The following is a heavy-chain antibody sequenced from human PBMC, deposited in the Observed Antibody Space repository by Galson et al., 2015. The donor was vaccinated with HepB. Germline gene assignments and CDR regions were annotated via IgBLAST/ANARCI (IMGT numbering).Heavy chain of an antibody. Sequence: PALVKPTQTLTLTCTFSGFSLSTSGLCVSWIRQPPGKALEWLALIDWDDDKYYSTSLKTRLTISKDTSKNQVVLTMTNMDPVDTATYYCARIERITTGGRLYYYGMDVWGQGTTVTVSS. D-gene: IGHD3-22*01. V-gene: IGHV2-70*01. CDR3: ARIERITTGGRLYYYGMDV. J-gene: IGHJ6*02. CDR1: GFSLSTSGLC. CDR2: IDWDDDK.